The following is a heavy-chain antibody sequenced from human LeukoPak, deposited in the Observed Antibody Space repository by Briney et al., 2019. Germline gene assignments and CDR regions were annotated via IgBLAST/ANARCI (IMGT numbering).Heavy chain of an antibody. Sequence: ASVKVSCKASGYTFTGYYMHWVRQAPGQGLEWMGRINPNGGGTNYAQKFQGRVTMTRDTSISTAYMELSRLRSDDTAVYYCARGRYCSGGSCGWFDPWGQGTLVTVSS. CDR2: INPNGGGT. D-gene: IGHD2-15*01. CDR3: ARGRYCSGGSCGWFDP. J-gene: IGHJ5*02. V-gene: IGHV1-2*06. CDR1: GYTFTGYY.